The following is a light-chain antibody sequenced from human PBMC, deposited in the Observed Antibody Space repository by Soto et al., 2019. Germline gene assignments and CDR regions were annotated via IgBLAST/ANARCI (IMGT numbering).Light chain of an antibody. Sequence: SELTQPPSVSGAPGQRVTIPCTGSSSNIGAGYDVHWYQQLPGAAPKLLIYGNSNRPSGVPDRFSGSKSGTSASLAIIGLQAEDEADYYCQSYDSSLSAYVFGTGTKVTVL. V-gene: IGLV1-40*01. CDR1: SSNIGAGYD. J-gene: IGLJ1*01. CDR3: QSYDSSLSAYV. CDR2: GNS.